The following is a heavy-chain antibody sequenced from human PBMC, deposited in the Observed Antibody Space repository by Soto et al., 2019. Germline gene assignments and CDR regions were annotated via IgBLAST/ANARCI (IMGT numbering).Heavy chain of an antibody. Sequence: EVQLVESGGGLVQPGGSLRLSCAASGFTFSSYAMHWVRQAPGKGLEYVSALSSNGGSTYYANSVKGRVTISRDNSKNTMYLQMGGLRAEDMAVSYFARTNRESSSSWRMYAFDIWGQGTIVTVAS. J-gene: IGHJ3*02. D-gene: IGHD6-13*01. CDR2: LSSNGGST. CDR1: GFTFSSYA. V-gene: IGHV3-64*01. CDR3: ARTNRESSSSWRMYAFDI.